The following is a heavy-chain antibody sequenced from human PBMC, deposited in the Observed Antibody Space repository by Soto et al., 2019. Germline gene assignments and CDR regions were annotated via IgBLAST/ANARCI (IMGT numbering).Heavy chain of an antibody. CDR1: GGSFSNYY. J-gene: IGHJ6*02. D-gene: IGHD4-17*01. CDR2: INHTGNT. CDR3: ARVTRGDYLLTFSLRGMDV. Sequence: SETLSLTCAVYGGSFSNYYWCWIRQPPGKGLEWIGEINHTGNTNYNPSLKSRVTTSVDTSKKQFSLKLTSVTAADTAVYYCARVTRGDYLLTFSLRGMDVWGQGTQVTVSS. V-gene: IGHV4-34*01.